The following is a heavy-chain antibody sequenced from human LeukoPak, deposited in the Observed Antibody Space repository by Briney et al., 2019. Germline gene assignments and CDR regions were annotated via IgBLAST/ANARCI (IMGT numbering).Heavy chain of an antibody. CDR2: LSDDVSSA. CDR1: GFTFSSYW. J-gene: IGHJ4*02. V-gene: IGHV3-74*01. CDR3: SRDRILDY. Sequence: PGGSPRHSSAASGFTFSSYWLHWGREAPGKGVVWVSRLSDDVSSASYPDSVRGRFTISRDNAKTTLYLQLSSLRVEDTAVYYCSRDRILDYWGQGALVTVSA.